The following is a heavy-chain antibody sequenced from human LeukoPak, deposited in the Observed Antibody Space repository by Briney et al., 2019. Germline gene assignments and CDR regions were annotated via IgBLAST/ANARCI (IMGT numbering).Heavy chain of an antibody. D-gene: IGHD6-13*01. CDR1: GGSISSSSYY. J-gene: IGHJ4*02. V-gene: IGHV4-61*05. Sequence: SETLSLTCTVSGGSISSSSYYWSWIRQPPGKGLEWIGYIYYSGSTNYNPSLKSRVTISVDTSKNQFSLKLSSVTAADTAVYYCARGSVIAAAGILDYWGQGTLVTVSS. CDR3: ARGSVIAAAGILDY. CDR2: IYYSGST.